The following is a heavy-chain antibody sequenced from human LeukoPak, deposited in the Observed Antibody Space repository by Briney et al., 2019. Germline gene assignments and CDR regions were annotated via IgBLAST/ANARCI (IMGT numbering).Heavy chain of an antibody. J-gene: IGHJ4*02. CDR1: GFMFNNYW. CDR2: INQDGSDK. Sequence: PGGSLRLSCAASGFMFNNYWMTWVRQAPGKGLEWVGNINQDGSDKYYGDSVKGRFTISRDNAKNSLYLQMNRLRAEDTAVYYCARDTRYFDSWGQGNMVTVSS. V-gene: IGHV3-7*01. CDR3: ARDTRYFDS.